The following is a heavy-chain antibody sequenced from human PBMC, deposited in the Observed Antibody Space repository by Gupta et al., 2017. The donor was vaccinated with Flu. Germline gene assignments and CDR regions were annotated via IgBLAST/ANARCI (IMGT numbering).Heavy chain of an antibody. Sequence: TFTNYAMRWVRQAPGKGLEWVAVISGSSGSIYYADSVRGRFTISRDNSENTVYLQMNSLRVDDTAIYYCAKDPGVTTVAFGWGQGTPVTVSS. D-gene: IGHD4-17*01. CDR2: ISGSSGSI. J-gene: IGHJ4*02. V-gene: IGHV3-23*01. CDR3: AKDPGVTTVAFG. CDR1: TFTNYA.